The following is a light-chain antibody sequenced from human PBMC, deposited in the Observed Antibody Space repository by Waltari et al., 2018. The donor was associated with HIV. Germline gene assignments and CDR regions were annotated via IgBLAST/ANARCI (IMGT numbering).Light chain of an antibody. V-gene: IGLV2-14*03. CDR3: SSYASSFTLL. J-gene: IGLJ3*02. Sequence: QSALTQPASVSGSPGQSITISCTGTSSDIGGFNYVSWYQQHPDKAPKLIIFDVDIRPSGISNRFSGSKSGNTASLTISGLQAEDEADYYCSSYASSFTLLFGGGTKLTVL. CDR1: SSDIGGFNY. CDR2: DVD.